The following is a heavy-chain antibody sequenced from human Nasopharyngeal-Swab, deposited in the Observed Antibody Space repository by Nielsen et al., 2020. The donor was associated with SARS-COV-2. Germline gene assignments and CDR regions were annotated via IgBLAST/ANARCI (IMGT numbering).Heavy chain of an antibody. V-gene: IGHV3-73*01. CDR2: IRSIADNYQT. CDR1: GVTFSVSN. CDR3: KGGDSGGFGS. Sequence: GGSLRLSCAVSGVTFSVSNIHWVRQASGKGLEWIARIRSIADNYQTAYAASVIGRFTISRDDSDNTAFLQMNSLKIEDTAVYYCKGGDSGGFGSWGQGTLVTVSS. D-gene: IGHD4-23*01. J-gene: IGHJ4*02.